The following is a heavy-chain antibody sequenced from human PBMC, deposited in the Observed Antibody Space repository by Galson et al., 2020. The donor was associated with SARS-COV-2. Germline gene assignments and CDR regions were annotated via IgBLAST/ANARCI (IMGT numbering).Heavy chain of an antibody. CDR2: ISYDGSTK. Sequence: GGSLRISCAASGFTFRSYGMHWVRQAPGKGLEWVAVISYDGSTKYYADSVTGRFTISRDNSKNTLYLQMNSLRAEDTAVYYCAKDRYCSGGSCYSGMDVWGQGTTVTVSS. CDR3: AKDRYCSGGSCYSGMDV. CDR1: GFTFRSYG. D-gene: IGHD2-15*01. J-gene: IGHJ6*02. V-gene: IGHV3-30*18.